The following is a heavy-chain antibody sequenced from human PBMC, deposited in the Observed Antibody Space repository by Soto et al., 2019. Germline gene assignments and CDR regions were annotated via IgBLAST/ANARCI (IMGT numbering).Heavy chain of an antibody. V-gene: IGHV4-4*02. Sequence: SETLSLTCAVSGGSISSSNWWSWVRQPPGKGLEWIGEIYHSGSTNYNPSLKSRVTISVDKSKNQFSLKLSSVTAADTAVYYCARVAYLYYYDSSGYYIGAFEIWGQGTMVTVSS. J-gene: IGHJ3*02. CDR3: ARVAYLYYYDSSGYYIGAFEI. D-gene: IGHD3-22*01. CDR1: GGSISSSNW. CDR2: IYHSGST.